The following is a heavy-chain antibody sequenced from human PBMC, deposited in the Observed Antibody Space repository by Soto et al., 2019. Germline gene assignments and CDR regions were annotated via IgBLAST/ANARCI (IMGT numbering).Heavy chain of an antibody. D-gene: IGHD3-22*01. Sequence: SETLSLTCTVSGGSFSSSTYYWGWIRQPPGKGLEWIGSMYSGGNTYYNPSLKSRVTVSVDTSKNHFSLKLTSVTAADTAMYYCARQPYDSTGYYYGAWGQGTLVPVSS. CDR3: ARQPYDSTGYYYGA. CDR1: GGSFSSSTYY. J-gene: IGHJ5*02. V-gene: IGHV4-39*01. CDR2: MYSGGNT.